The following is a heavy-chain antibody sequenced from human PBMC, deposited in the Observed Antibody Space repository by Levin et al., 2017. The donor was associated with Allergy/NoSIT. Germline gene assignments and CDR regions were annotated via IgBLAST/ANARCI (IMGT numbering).Heavy chain of an antibody. CDR3: ARGLPYSSGWYAMDV. V-gene: IGHV1-46*01. CDR2: INSSGGTT. CDR1: GYTFTSYY. D-gene: IGHD6-19*01. J-gene: IGHJ6*02. Sequence: ASVKVSCKASGYTFTSYYIHWVRQAPGQGLEWMGIINSSGGTTSYAQNFQGRVTMTRDTSTSTVYMELSSLRSEDTAVYYCARGLPYSSGWYAMDVWGQGTTVTVSS.